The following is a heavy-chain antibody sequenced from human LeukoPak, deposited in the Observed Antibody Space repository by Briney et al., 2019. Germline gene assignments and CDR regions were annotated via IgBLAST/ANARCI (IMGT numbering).Heavy chain of an antibody. Sequence: PSETLSLTCTVSGGSITSYHWSWIRQPPGKGLEWIGFFYYSGSTNYNPSLKSRVTISVDTSKNQFSLKPSSVTAADTAVYYCARASYGSATNNYYMDVWGKGTTVTVSS. J-gene: IGHJ6*03. V-gene: IGHV4-59*01. CDR3: ARASYGSATNNYYMDV. CDR1: GGSITSYH. D-gene: IGHD3-10*01. CDR2: FYYSGST.